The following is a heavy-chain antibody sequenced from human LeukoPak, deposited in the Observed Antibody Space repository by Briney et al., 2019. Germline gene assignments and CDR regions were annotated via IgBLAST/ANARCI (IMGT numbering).Heavy chain of an antibody. CDR2: IYYTGMS. CDR1: DGSISSYF. V-gene: IGHV4-59*08. CDR3: ARHGRMVIMSKFSTGIDQ. J-gene: IGHJ4*02. D-gene: IGHD2-8*01. Sequence: PSETLSLTCTVPDGSISSYFWRWIRQPPGKGLEWIGYIYYTGMSNSKPSLKSRVTISMDTSKNQFSLQLTSVTAADTAIYCCARHGRMVIMSKFSTGIDQWGQGTLVTVSS.